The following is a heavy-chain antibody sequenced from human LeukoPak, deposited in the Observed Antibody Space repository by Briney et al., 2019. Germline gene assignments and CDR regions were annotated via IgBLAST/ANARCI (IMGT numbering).Heavy chain of an antibody. D-gene: IGHD6-13*01. J-gene: IGHJ4*02. V-gene: IGHV3-30*04. Sequence: GGSLRLSCAASGFTFSSYAMHWVRQAPGKGLEWVAVISYDGSNKYYADSVKGRFTISRDNSKNTLYLQTNSLRAEDTAVYYCARVESWSGIAAALDYWGQGTLVTVSS. CDR1: GFTFSSYA. CDR3: ARVESWSGIAAALDY. CDR2: ISYDGSNK.